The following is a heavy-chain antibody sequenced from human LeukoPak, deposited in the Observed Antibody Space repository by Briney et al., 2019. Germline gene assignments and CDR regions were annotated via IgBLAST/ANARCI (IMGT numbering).Heavy chain of an antibody. Sequence: SETLSLTCTVSGGSISSGDYYWSWIRQPPGKGLEWIGYIYYSGSTYYNPSLKSRVTISVDRSKNQFSLKLSSVTAADTAVYYCARVRRDGYNYFDYWGQGTLVTVSS. CDR3: ARVRRDGYNYFDY. CDR2: IYYSGST. D-gene: IGHD5-24*01. J-gene: IGHJ4*02. V-gene: IGHV4-30-4*01. CDR1: GGSISSGDYY.